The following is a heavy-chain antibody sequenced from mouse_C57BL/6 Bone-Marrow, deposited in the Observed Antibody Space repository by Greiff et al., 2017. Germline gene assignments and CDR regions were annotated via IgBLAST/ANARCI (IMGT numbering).Heavy chain of an antibody. D-gene: IGHD2-4*01. V-gene: IGHV1-64*01. CDR1: GYTFTNYW. CDR3: ARSDDYDDYTMDY. J-gene: IGHJ4*01. CDR2: MHPNGGSP. Sequence: QVQLQQPGAELVKPGASVKLSCKASGYTFTNYWMHWVKQRPGQGLEWIGMMHPNGGSPDYNEKFKSEATLSVDKSSRTAYMELSSLTSEDSAVYYCARSDDYDDYTMDYWGQGTSGTVSS.